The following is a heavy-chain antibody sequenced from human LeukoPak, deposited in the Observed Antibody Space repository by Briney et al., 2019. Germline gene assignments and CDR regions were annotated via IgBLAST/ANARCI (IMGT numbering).Heavy chain of an antibody. CDR3: ARDMSSGYPNYYYYYMDV. CDR2: IYDGGSS. Sequence: SETLSLTCAVSGYSISSGYHWAWIRQPPGKGLEWIGYIYDGGSSNYNPSLKSRVTISVDRPKNQFSLKLTSVTAADTAVYYCARDMSSGYPNYYYYYMDVWGRGTTVTVSS. V-gene: IGHV4-61*01. D-gene: IGHD3-22*01. CDR1: GYSISSGYH. J-gene: IGHJ6*03.